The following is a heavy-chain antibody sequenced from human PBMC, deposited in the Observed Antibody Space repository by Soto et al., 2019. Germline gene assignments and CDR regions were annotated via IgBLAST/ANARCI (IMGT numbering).Heavy chain of an antibody. Sequence: GGSLRLSCTASGFTFSRYAMSWVRQAPGKGLEWVSTISDSGSTYYAESVKGRLTISRDNSKHTLYLQMNSLRAEDTAVYYCAKGYRIYYYYGMDVWGQGTTVTVSS. D-gene: IGHD4-4*01. CDR1: GFTFSRYA. J-gene: IGHJ6*02. V-gene: IGHV3-23*01. CDR2: ISDSGST. CDR3: AKGYRIYYYYGMDV.